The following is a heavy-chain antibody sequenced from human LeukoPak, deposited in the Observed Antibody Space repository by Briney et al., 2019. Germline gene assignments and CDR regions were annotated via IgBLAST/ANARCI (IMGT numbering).Heavy chain of an antibody. CDR3: IVVRGIVDRNYGMDV. V-gene: IGHV1-69*13. J-gene: IGHJ6*02. D-gene: IGHD3-10*01. CDR1: GGTFSSYA. CDR2: IIPIFGTA. Sequence: GASVKVSCKASGGTFSSYAISWVRQAPGQGLEWMGGIIPIFGTANYAQKFQGRVTITADESTSTAYMELSSLRSEDTAVYYCIVVRGIVDRNYGMDVWGQGTTVTVSS.